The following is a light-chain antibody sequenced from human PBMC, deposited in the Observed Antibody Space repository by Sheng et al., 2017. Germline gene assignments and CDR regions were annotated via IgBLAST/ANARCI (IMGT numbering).Light chain of an antibody. CDR3: CSYAGSSMHV. CDR1: TSDVGSFDL. J-gene: IGLJ1*01. CDR2: EDK. Sequence: QSALTQPASVSGSPGQSITISCTGTTSDVGSFDLVSWYQQHPGRAPKVIIYEDKKRPSGISSRFSGSKSGNTASLTISGLQAEDEADYYCCSYAGSSMHVFGTGTRSPS. V-gene: IGLV2-23*01.